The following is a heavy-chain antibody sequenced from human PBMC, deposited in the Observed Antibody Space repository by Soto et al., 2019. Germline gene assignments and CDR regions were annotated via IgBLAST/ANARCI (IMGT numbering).Heavy chain of an antibody. J-gene: IGHJ3*02. CDR1: GGSISSGGYS. CDR3: ARVKLAAAGTLDAFDI. CDR2: IYHSGST. V-gene: IGHV4-30-2*01. D-gene: IGHD6-13*01. Sequence: PSETLSLTCAVSGGSISSGGYSWSWIRQPPGKGLEWIGYIYHSGSTYYNPSLKSRVTISVDRSKNQFSLKLSSVTAADTAVYYCARVKLAAAGTLDAFDIWGQGTMVTVSS.